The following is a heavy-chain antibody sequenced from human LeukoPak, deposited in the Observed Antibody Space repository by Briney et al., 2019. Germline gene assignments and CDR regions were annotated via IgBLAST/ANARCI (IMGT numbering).Heavy chain of an antibody. CDR2: ICYSGST. J-gene: IGHJ4*02. V-gene: IGHV4-59*08. Sequence: SETLSLTCTVSGGSISSYYWSRIRQPPGKGLEWIGYICYSGSTNYNPSLKSRVTISVDTSKNQFSLKLSSVTAADTAVYYCARINVDTAMANWGQGTLVTVSS. D-gene: IGHD5-18*01. CDR1: GGSISSYY. CDR3: ARINVDTAMAN.